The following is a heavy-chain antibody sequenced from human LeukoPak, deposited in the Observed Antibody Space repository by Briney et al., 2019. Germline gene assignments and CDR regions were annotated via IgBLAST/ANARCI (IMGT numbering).Heavy chain of an antibody. V-gene: IGHV3-15*01. CDR2: IKSKTDGGTT. D-gene: IGHD3-10*01. Sequence: GGSLRLSCAASGFTFSSYWMSWVRQAPGKGLEWVGRIKSKTDGGTTDYAAPVKGRFTISRDDSKNTLYLQLNSLKTEDTAVYYCTTDAYYYGSGSYLGPPLFDYWGQGTLVTVSS. CDR3: TTDAYYYGSGSYLGPPLFDY. CDR1: GFTFSSYW. J-gene: IGHJ4*02.